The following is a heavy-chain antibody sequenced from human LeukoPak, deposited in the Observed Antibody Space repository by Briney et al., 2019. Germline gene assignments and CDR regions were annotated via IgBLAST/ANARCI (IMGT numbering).Heavy chain of an antibody. CDR2: ISYDGSNK. Sequence: PGGSLRLSCAASGFTFSSYAMHWVRQAPGKGLEWVAVISYDGSNKYYADSVKGRFTISRDNSKNTLYLQMNSLRAEDTAVYYCARDITMVRGRYCYYGMDVWGKGTTVTVSS. V-gene: IGHV3-30*04. D-gene: IGHD3-10*01. CDR3: ARDITMVRGRYCYYGMDV. J-gene: IGHJ6*04. CDR1: GFTFSSYA.